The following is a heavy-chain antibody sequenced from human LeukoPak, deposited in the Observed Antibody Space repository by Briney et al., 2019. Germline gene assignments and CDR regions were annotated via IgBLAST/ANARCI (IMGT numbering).Heavy chain of an antibody. Sequence: GESLRLSCAASGFPFSNYWFHWVRQAPGEGLVWVSRTNEHGTIINYADSVKGRFTISRDNAKNTLYLQMNSLRTEGSALYYCVVDLSGSADYWGQGTLVTVSS. CDR2: TNEHGTII. D-gene: IGHD3-10*01. J-gene: IGHJ4*02. CDR3: VVDLSGSADY. V-gene: IGHV3-74*01. CDR1: GFPFSNYW.